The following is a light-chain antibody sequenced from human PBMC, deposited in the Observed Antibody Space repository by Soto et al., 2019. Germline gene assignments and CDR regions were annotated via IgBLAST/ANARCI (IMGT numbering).Light chain of an antibody. J-gene: IGLJ3*02. CDR1: SSNIGSTT. CDR3: AAWDDSLNGVV. Sequence: SALTQPPSASGTPGQRVTIACSGSSSNIGSTTVKWYQQLPGTAPKLLIYNNNQRPSGVPDRFSGSKSGTSASLAISGLQSEDEADYYCAAWDDSLNGVVFGGGTQLTVL. CDR2: NNN. V-gene: IGLV1-44*01.